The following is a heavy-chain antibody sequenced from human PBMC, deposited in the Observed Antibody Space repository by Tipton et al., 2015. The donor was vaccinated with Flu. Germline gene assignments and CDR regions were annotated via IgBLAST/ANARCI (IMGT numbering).Heavy chain of an antibody. Sequence: TLSLTCTVSGGSISGYYWSWIRQPPGKGLEWIGYIYYSGSTNYNPSLKSRVTISVDTSKNQFSLKLSSVTAADTAVYYCARTPGVAVAGTEFDYWGQGTLVTVSS. V-gene: IGHV4-59*01. D-gene: IGHD6-19*01. J-gene: IGHJ4*02. CDR2: IYYSGST. CDR1: GGSISGYY. CDR3: ARTPGVAVAGTEFDY.